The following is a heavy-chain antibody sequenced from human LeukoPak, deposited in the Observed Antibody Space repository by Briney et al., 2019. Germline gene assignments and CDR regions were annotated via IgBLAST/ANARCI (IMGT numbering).Heavy chain of an antibody. Sequence: PGRSLTLSCAASESTFTTYGMHWVRQAPGKGLEWVAFIYYDGSNIYYADYVKGRFTISRDISKNTLYLQMDSLRAEDTAIYYCARDWKTNSFDYWGQGTLVTVSP. V-gene: IGHV3-33*01. CDR2: IYYDGSNI. CDR1: ESTFTTYG. CDR3: ARDWKTNSFDY. J-gene: IGHJ4*02. D-gene: IGHD1-1*01.